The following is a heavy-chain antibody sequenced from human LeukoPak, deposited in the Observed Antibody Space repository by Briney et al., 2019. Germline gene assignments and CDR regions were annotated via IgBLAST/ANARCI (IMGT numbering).Heavy chain of an antibody. CDR1: GGSLSGYD. V-gene: IGHV4-34*01. CDR2: INHSGST. Sequence: PSETLSLTCAVYGGSLSGYDWSWVRQPPGKGLQWIGEINHSGSTNYNPSLKSRVTMSVDTSKNQFSLKLSSVTAADTAVYYCARDGPGTTGTSYDYWGQGTLVTVSS. J-gene: IGHJ4*02. CDR3: ARDGPGTTGTSYDY. D-gene: IGHD1-1*01.